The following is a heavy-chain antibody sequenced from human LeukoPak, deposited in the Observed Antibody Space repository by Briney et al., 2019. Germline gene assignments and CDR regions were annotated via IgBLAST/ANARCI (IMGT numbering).Heavy chain of an antibody. CDR1: GFTVSSNY. CDR2: ICSGGST. D-gene: IGHD3-16*02. Sequence: GGSLTLSCPASGFTVSSNYMSWVRQAPAKGLDWVSVICSGGSTYYADSVKGRFTISRDNSKNTLYLQMNSLRAEDTAVYYCARDLNYDYVWGSYRFHALGYWGQGTLVTVSS. V-gene: IGHV3-66*01. CDR3: ARDLNYDYVWGSYRFHALGY. J-gene: IGHJ4*02.